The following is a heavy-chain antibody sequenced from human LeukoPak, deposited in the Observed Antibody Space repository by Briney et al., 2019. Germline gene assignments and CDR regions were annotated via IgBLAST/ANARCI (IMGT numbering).Heavy chain of an antibody. D-gene: IGHD4-11*01. V-gene: IGHV3-21*01. CDR1: GFTFSSYS. J-gene: IGHJ4*02. CDR3: ARASSNLPDY. Sequence: GGSLRLSCAASGFTFSSYSMNWVRQAPGKGLEWVSSISSSSSYKYYEDSVKGRFTISRDNAKNSLYPQMNSLRAEDTAVYYCARASSNLPDYWGQGTLVTVSS. CDR2: ISSSSSYK.